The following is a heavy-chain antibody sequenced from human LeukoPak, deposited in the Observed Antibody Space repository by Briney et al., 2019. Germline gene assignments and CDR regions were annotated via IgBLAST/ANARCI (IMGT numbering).Heavy chain of an antibody. J-gene: IGHJ3*02. CDR3: ARTYYYDSSGANDAFDI. Sequence: ASVKVSCTASGYTYTGYYMHWVRQAPGQGLEWMGWINPNSGGTNYAQKFQGRVTLTRDTSISTAYMELSRLRSDDTAVYYCARTYYYDSSGANDAFDIWGQGTMVTVSS. D-gene: IGHD3-22*01. CDR2: INPNSGGT. CDR1: GYTYTGYY. V-gene: IGHV1-2*02.